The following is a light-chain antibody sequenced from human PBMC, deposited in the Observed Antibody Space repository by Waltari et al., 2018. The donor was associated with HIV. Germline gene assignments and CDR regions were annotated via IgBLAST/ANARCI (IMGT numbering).Light chain of an antibody. J-gene: IGLJ2*01. CDR3: QVWASNSAYVV. CDR1: NIGYRS. V-gene: IGLV3-21*02. CDR2: GDT. Sequence: YELTQPPSVSVAPGQTATITCGGDNIGYRSVTWYQQKAGQAPVLVFYGDTDRPSGIPERFSGSKSGNTATLTISRVEAGDEADYYCQVWASNSAYVVFGGRTKLTVL.